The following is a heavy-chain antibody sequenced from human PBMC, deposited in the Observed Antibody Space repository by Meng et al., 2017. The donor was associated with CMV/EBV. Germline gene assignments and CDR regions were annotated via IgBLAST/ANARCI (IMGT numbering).Heavy chain of an antibody. CDR3: ARVLRQQLVPVDFDY. D-gene: IGHD6-13*01. V-gene: IGHV1-2*02. J-gene: IGHJ4*02. CDR1: GYTFTGYY. CDR2: INPNSGST. Sequence: ASVKVSCKASGYTFTGYYMHWVRQAPGQGLEWMGWINPNSGSTNYAQKFQGRVTMTRDTSISTAYMELSRLSSDDTAVYYCARVLRQQLVPVDFDYWGQGTLVTVSS.